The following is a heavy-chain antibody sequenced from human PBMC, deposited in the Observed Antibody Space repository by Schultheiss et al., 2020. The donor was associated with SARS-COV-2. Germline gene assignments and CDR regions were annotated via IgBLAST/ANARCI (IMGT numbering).Heavy chain of an antibody. J-gene: IGHJ4*02. CDR3: ARHSGSSWYLGDFDY. CDR1: GGSISSGSYY. D-gene: IGHD6-13*01. V-gene: IGHV4-61*02. CDR2: IYTSGST. Sequence: SETLSLTCTVSGGSISSGSYYWSWIRQPAGKGLEWIGRIYTSGSTNYNPSLKSRVTISVDTSKNQFSLKLSSVTAADTAVYYCARHSGSSWYLGDFDYWGQGTLVTVSS.